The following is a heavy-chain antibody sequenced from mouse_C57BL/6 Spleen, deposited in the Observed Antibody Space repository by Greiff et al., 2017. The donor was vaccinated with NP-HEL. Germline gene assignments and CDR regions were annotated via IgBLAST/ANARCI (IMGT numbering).Heavy chain of an antibody. V-gene: IGHV1-19*01. Sequence: EVQLQQSGPVLVKPGASVKMSCKASGYTFTDYYMNWVKQSHGKSLEWIGVINPYNGGTSYNQKFKGKATLTVDKSSSTAYMELNSLTSEDSAVYYCARGFGNYGNAMDYWGQGTSVTVSS. CDR2: INPYNGGT. CDR1: GYTFTDYY. CDR3: ARGFGNYGNAMDY. D-gene: IGHD2-1*01. J-gene: IGHJ4*01.